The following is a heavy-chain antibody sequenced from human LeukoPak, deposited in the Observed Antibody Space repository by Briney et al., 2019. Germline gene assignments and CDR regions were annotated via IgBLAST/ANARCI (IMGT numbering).Heavy chain of an antibody. V-gene: IGHV4-4*07. Sequence: SETLSLTCTVSGGSISSYYWSWIRQPAGKGLEWIGRIYTSGSTNYNPSLKSRVTMSVDTSKNQFSLKLSSVTAADTAVYYCARDQQWLENYYYYYYMDVWGKGTTVTISS. CDR1: GGSISSYY. D-gene: IGHD6-19*01. J-gene: IGHJ6*03. CDR3: ARDQQWLENYYYYYYMDV. CDR2: IYTSGST.